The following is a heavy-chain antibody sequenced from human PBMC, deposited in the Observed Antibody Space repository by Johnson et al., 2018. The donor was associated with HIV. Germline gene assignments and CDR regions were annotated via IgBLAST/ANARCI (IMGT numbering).Heavy chain of an antibody. D-gene: IGHD6-13*01. Sequence: VQLVESGGGVVQPGRSLRLSCAASGFTFSTFAIHWVRHAPGNGLEWVGRSRNKANTYTTEYAASVKGRFTISRDDSKNTLFLQMNSLRAEDTAVYYCAKHSSSWYDDAFDIWGQGTMVTVSS. J-gene: IGHJ3*02. CDR1: GFTFSTFA. V-gene: IGHV3-72*01. CDR3: AKHSSSWYDDAFDI. CDR2: SRNKANTYTT.